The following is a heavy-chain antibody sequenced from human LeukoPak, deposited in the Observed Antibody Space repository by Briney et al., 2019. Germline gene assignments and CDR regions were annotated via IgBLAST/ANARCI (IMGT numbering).Heavy chain of an antibody. V-gene: IGHV1-2*02. CDR3: ARDHPPASGSYGQGDY. J-gene: IGHJ4*02. D-gene: IGHD1-26*01. CDR1: GYTFTGYY. CDR2: INPNSGGT. Sequence: ASVKVSCKASGYTFTGYYMHWVRQAPGQGLEWMGWINPNSGGTNYAQKFQGRVTMTRDTSISTAYMELSRLRSDDTAVYYCARDHPPASGSYGQGDYWGQGTLVTVSS.